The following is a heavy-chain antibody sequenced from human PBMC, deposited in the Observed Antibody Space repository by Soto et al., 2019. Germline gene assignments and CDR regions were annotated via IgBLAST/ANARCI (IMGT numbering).Heavy chain of an antibody. CDR3: ARTYCAADCPRRDFDY. CDR1: GDMLRSYN. CDR2: INPSGGRT. Sequence: EASVKVSWKASGDMLRSYNMHWVRQATGQGLEWMGIINPSGGRTSYAQKFQDRVTMTRDTSTSTVYMELSSLRSDDTAVYYCARTYCAADCPRRDFDYWGQGTLVTVSS. D-gene: IGHD2-21*02. J-gene: IGHJ4*02. V-gene: IGHV1-46*01.